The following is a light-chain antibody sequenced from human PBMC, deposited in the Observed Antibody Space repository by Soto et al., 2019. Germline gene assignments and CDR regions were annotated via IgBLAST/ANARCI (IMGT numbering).Light chain of an antibody. J-gene: IGLJ2*01. CDR2: GVD. CDR3: SSYAGNPHVV. Sequence: QSALTPPPSASGSPGQSVTISCTGTSSDVGGYNHVSWYQQHPGKAPRLMIYGVDKRPSGVPDRFSGSKSGNTASLTVAGLMAEDEADYYFSSYAGNPHVVFGGGTTLTVL. V-gene: IGLV2-8*01. CDR1: SSDVGGYNH.